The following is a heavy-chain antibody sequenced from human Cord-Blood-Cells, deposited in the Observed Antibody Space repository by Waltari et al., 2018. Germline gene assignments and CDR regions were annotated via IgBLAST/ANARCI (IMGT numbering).Heavy chain of an antibody. Sequence: QNTLKESGPTLVKPTQTLTLTCTFSGFSLSTSGVGVGWIRQPPGKALEWRALIYWDDDKRYSPSLKSRLTITKDTSKNQVVLTMTNMDPVDTATYYCAHTTDDYNWNYRFDYWGQGTLVTVSS. D-gene: IGHD1-7*01. J-gene: IGHJ4*02. CDR1: GFSLSTSGVG. V-gene: IGHV2-5*02. CDR2: IYWDDDK. CDR3: AHTTDDYNWNYRFDY.